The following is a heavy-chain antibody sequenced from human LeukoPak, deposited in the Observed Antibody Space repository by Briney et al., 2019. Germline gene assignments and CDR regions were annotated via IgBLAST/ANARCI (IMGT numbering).Heavy chain of an antibody. D-gene: IGHD3-3*01. CDR2: ISSSGSTI. J-gene: IGHJ4*02. CDR1: GFTFSSYE. V-gene: IGHV3-48*03. CDR3: SKVHDFWSGYLHY. Sequence: GGSLRLSCAASGFTFSSYEMNWVRQAPGKGLEWVSYISSSGSTIYYADSVKGRFTISRDNSKNTLYLQMNSLRAEDTAIYYCSKVHDFWSGYLHYWGQGTLVTVSS.